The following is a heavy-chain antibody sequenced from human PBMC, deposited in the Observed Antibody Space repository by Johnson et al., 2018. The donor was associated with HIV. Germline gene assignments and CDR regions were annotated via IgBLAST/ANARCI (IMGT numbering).Heavy chain of an antibody. J-gene: IGHJ3*02. V-gene: IGHV3-30-3*01. CDR1: GFTFSSYA. D-gene: IGHD2-8*01. CDR2: ISYDGSNK. Sequence: QEKLVESGGGLVQPGGSLRLSCAASGFTFSSYAMHWVRQAPGKGLEWVAVISYDGSNKYYADSVKGRFTISRDNSKNTLYLQMNSLRAEDTAVYYCARDNIVLMVGGAFDIWGQGTMVTVYS. CDR3: ARDNIVLMVGGAFDI.